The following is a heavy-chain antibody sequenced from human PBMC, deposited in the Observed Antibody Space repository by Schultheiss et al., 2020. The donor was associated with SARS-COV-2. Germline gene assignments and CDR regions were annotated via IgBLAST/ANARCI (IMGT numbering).Heavy chain of an antibody. CDR2: ISYDGSNK. J-gene: IGHJ4*02. D-gene: IGHD1-26*01. Sequence: GGSLRLSCAASGFTFSSYGMHWVRQAPGKGLEWVAVISYDGSNKYYADSVKGRFTISRDNSKNTLYLQMNSLRAEDTAVYYCARDKGRSVGASDYWGQGNPVTVSS. V-gene: IGHV3-30*03. CDR3: ARDKGRSVGASDY. CDR1: GFTFSSYG.